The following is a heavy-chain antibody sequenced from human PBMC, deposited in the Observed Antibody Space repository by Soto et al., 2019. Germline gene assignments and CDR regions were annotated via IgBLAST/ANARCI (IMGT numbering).Heavy chain of an antibody. CDR3: ARDLGYQTLDY. CDR1: GLTFSRSW. Sequence: EVQLVESGGGLVQPGGSLRLSCAASGLTFSRSWMSWARQAPGKGLQWVANINQDGSERYYLDSVMGRFTISRDNAKNSLYLQMNSLRAEDTAVYYCARDLGYQTLDYWGRGTLVTVSS. D-gene: IGHD6-25*01. CDR2: INQDGSER. V-gene: IGHV3-7*01. J-gene: IGHJ4*02.